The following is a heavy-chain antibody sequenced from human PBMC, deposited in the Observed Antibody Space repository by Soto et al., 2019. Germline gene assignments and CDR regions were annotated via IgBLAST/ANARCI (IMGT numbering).Heavy chain of an antibody. CDR2: IRSKANSYAT. V-gene: IGHV3-73*01. J-gene: IGHJ5*02. CDR1: GFTFSGSP. CDR3: SRPRAESSNNWFDP. Sequence: PGGSLRLSCAASGFTFSGSPMHWVRQASGKGLEWLGRIRSKANSYATTYAASVKGRFTISRDDSKSTVYLQMNSLKTEDTAVYYCSRPRAESSNNWFDPWGQGAQVTVS. D-gene: IGHD6-13*01.